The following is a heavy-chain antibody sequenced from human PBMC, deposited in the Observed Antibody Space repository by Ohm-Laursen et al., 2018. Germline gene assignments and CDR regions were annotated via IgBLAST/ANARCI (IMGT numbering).Heavy chain of an antibody. CDR2: THYSSKWVY. V-gene: IGHV6-1*01. CDR1: GDSVSSDSGA. J-gene: IGHJ6*02. D-gene: IGHD1-1*01. Sequence: QTLSLTCAISGDSVSSDSGAWNWIRQSPSRGLEWLGRTHYSSKWVYNYAVSVKSRITITPDTSKNQFSLQLNSVTPEDSAVYYCSRGQRNYYAMDVWGQGTTVTVSS. CDR3: SRGQRNYYAMDV.